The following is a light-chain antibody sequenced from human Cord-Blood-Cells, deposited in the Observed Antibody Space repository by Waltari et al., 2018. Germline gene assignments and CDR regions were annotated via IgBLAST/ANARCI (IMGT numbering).Light chain of an antibody. V-gene: IGLV2-14*01. CDR2: EVS. CDR3: SSYTSSSTRV. J-gene: IGLJ3*02. CDR1: SSDVGGYNY. Sequence: QSALTQPASVSGSPGQSLTIPCPGTSSDVGGYNYVSWYQQHPGKAPKLMIYEVSYRPSGVSNRFSGSKSGNTASLTISGLQAEDEADYYCSSYTSSSTRVFGGGTKLTVL.